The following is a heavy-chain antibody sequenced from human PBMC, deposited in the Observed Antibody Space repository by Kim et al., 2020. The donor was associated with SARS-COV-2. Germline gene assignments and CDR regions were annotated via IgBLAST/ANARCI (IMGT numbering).Heavy chain of an antibody. CDR2: ISSSGST. Sequence: SETLSLTCTVSGGSISSYYWSWIRQPPGKGLEWIGYISSSGSTNSHPSLKSRVTISVDTSKNQFSLKLSSVTAADTAVYYCARTLSPYYFDYWGQGTLVTVSS. CDR1: GGSISSYY. J-gene: IGHJ4*02. V-gene: IGHV4-59*01. CDR3: ARTLSPYYFDY.